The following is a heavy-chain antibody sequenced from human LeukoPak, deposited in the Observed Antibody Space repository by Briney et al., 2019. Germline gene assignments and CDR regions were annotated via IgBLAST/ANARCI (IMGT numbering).Heavy chain of an antibody. CDR1: GYTFTSYY. CDR3: ARTSGYGGGYFDY. J-gene: IGHJ4*02. CDR2: INPSGGST. V-gene: IGHV1-46*01. D-gene: IGHD3-3*01. Sequence: ASVKVSCKASGYTFTSYYMRWVRHAPGQGLEWMGIINPSGGSTSYAQKFQGRVTMTRDMSTSTVYMELSSLRSEDTAVYYCARTSGYGGGYFDYWGQGTLVTVSS.